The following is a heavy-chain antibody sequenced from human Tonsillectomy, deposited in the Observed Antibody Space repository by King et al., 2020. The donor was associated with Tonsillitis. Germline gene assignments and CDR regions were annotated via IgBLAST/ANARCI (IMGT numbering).Heavy chain of an antibody. CDR3: ARGAYSSGWYRVRYYFDY. Sequence: VQLVESGAEVKKPGSSVKVSCKASGGTFSSYAISWVRKAPGQGLEWMGGIIPIFGTANYAQKFQGRVTITADESTSTAYMELSSLRSEDTAVYYCARGAYSSGWYRVRYYFDYWGQGTLVTVSS. CDR1: GGTFSSYA. V-gene: IGHV1-69*01. J-gene: IGHJ4*02. CDR2: IIPIFGTA. D-gene: IGHD6-19*01.